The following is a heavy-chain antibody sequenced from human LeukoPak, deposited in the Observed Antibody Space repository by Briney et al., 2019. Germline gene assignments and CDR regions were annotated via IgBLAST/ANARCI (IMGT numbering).Heavy chain of an antibody. J-gene: IGHJ5*02. CDR2: VNPHDSDT. CDR1: GYSFTSYW. Sequence: PGESLEISCKASGYSFTSYWIGWVRQMPGKGLEWMGIVNPHDSDTRYSPSFEGQVTISADKSISTAYLQWRSLKASDTAIYYCARRLGNRNTENWFDPWGQGTLVTVSS. V-gene: IGHV5-51*01. CDR3: ARRLGNRNTENWFDP. D-gene: IGHD1-14*01.